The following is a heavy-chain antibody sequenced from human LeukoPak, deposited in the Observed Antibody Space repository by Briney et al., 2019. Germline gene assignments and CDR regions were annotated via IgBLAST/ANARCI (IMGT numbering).Heavy chain of an antibody. CDR2: IDSSSATT. Sequence: GGSLRLSCAASGFTFSYYSMTWVRQAPGKGLEWVSYIDSSSATTYYADSVKGRFIISRDNAKNSLFLQINSLRAEDTAVYYCAGSTVWSGIFQYWGQGTLVTVPS. CDR1: GFTFSYYS. CDR3: AGSTVWSGIFQY. J-gene: IGHJ1*01. V-gene: IGHV3-48*01. D-gene: IGHD3-3*01.